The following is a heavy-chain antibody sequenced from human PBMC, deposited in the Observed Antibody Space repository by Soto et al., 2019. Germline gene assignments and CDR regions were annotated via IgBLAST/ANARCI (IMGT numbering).Heavy chain of an antibody. CDR2: MNPNSGNT. CDR1: GYTFTSYD. J-gene: IGHJ5*02. Sequence: GASVKVSCKASGYTFTSYDINWVRQATGQGLEWMGWMNPNSGNTGYAQKFQGRVTMTRNTSISTAYMELSSLRSEDTAVYYCARGLRYFDGNWFDPWAQGSLVTFSS. V-gene: IGHV1-8*01. CDR3: ARGLRYFDGNWFDP. D-gene: IGHD3-9*01.